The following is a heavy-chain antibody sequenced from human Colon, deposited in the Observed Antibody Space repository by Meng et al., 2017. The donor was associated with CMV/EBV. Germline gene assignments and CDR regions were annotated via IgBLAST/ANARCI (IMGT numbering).Heavy chain of an antibody. CDR2: INHYGSF. J-gene: IGHJ4*02. V-gene: IGHV4-34*01. CDR1: GGSLTDYY. CDR3: ARGGNIVRSLALPFDY. Sequence: YGGSLTDYYWSWIRQSPGKGLEWIGEINHYGSFNYNPSLRSRVTTSRDKSQNTFSLKLSSVTAADTAVYYCARGGNIVRSLALPFDYWGQGTLVTVSS. D-gene: IGHD2-21*01.